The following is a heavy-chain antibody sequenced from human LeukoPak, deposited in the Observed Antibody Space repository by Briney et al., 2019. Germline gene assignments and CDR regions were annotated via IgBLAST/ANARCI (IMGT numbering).Heavy chain of an antibody. Sequence: GGSLRLSCAASGFTFSSYDMHWVRQATGKGLEWVSAIGIAGDTYYPGSVKGRFTISRENAKSFLYLQMNSLRAGDTAVYYCATERSYYESPEGSVGAFDIWGPGTMVTVSS. CDR2: IGIAGDT. V-gene: IGHV3-13*01. J-gene: IGHJ3*02. D-gene: IGHD1-26*01. CDR1: GFTFSSYD. CDR3: ATERSYYESPEGSVGAFDI.